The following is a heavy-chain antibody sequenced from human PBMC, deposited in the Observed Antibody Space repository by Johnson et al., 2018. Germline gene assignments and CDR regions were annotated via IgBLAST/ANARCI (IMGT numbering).Heavy chain of an antibody. V-gene: IGHV3-48*01. J-gene: IGHJ6*03. Sequence: VRLVQSGGGLVQPGGTLRISCAASGFSFGSYSMSWVRQAPGKGLEWLSYISSSSSSIYYADSVKGRFTVSRDNAKNSLFLQMNSLRAEDTAVYYCARVISFFYYYMDVWGKGTTVTVSS. D-gene: IGHD3-3*02. CDR3: ARVISFFYYYMDV. CDR1: GFSFGSYS. CDR2: ISSSSSSI.